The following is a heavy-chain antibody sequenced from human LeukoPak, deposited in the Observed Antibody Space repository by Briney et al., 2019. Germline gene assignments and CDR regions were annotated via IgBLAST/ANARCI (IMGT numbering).Heavy chain of an antibody. D-gene: IGHD3-3*01. CDR1: GGSISSSNYY. CDR2: IYYSGNT. V-gene: IGHV4-39*01. Sequence: KSSETLSLTCTVSGGSISSSNYYWGWIRQPPGKGLEWIGSIYYSGNTYYNPSLKSRVTISVDTSKSHFSLNLNSVTAADTAMYYCARHAYYDFVTGLFDPWGQGTLVTVSS. J-gene: IGHJ5*02. CDR3: ARHAYYDFVTGLFDP.